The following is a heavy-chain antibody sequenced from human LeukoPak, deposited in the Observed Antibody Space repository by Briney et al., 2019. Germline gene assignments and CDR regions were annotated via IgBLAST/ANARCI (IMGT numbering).Heavy chain of an antibody. Sequence: SETLSLTCTVSGGSVTSGSYYWSWIRQPPGKGLEWIGNINYSGTTNYNPSLKRRVTMSVDTSKNHFSLTVKYVTAADTAVYYSAREIRTGYGYWGQGTLVTVSS. V-gene: IGHV4-61*01. D-gene: IGHD1-1*01. J-gene: IGHJ4*02. CDR2: INYSGTT. CDR3: AREIRTGYGY. CDR1: GGSVTSGSYY.